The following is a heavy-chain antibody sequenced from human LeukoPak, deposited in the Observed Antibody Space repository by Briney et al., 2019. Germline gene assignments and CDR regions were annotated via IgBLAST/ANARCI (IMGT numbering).Heavy chain of an antibody. CDR3: AKDSGYSSSWYFFNDAFDI. Sequence: PGGSLRLSCAASGFTFSSYGMHWVRQAPGKGLEWVAVIWYDGSNKYYADSVKGRFTISRDNSKNTLYLQMNSLRAEDTAVYYCAKDSGYSSSWYFFNDAFDIWGQGTMVTVSS. CDR2: IWYDGSNK. D-gene: IGHD6-13*01. J-gene: IGHJ3*02. CDR1: GFTFSSYG. V-gene: IGHV3-33*06.